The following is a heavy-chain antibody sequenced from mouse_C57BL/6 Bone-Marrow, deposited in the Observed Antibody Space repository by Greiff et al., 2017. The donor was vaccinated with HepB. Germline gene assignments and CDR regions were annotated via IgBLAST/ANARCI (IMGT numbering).Heavy chain of an antibody. D-gene: IGHD1-1*01. V-gene: IGHV1-84*01. Sequence: VQLVESGPELVKPGASVKISCKASGYTFTDYYINWVKQRPGQGLEWIGWIYPGSGNTKYNEKFKGKATLTVDTSSSTAYMQLSSLTSDDSAVYFCSRSPYYGSSYVWWYIDVWGTGTTVTVSS. CDR1: GYTFTDYY. J-gene: IGHJ1*03. CDR2: IYPGSGNT. CDR3: SRSPYYGSSYVWWYIDV.